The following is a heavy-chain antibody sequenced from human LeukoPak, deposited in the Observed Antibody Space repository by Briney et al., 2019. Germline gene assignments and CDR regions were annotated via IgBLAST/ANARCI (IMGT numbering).Heavy chain of an antibody. Sequence: SETLSLTCTVSGGSISSSSYYWGWIRQPPGKGLEWIGSIYYSGSTYYNPSLKSRVTTSVDTSKNQFSLKLSSVTAADTAVYYCARLYYGSGSYYNLALDYWGQGTLVTVSS. V-gene: IGHV4-39*01. CDR1: GGSISSSSYY. CDR3: ARLYYGSGSYYNLALDY. D-gene: IGHD3-10*01. J-gene: IGHJ4*02. CDR2: IYYSGST.